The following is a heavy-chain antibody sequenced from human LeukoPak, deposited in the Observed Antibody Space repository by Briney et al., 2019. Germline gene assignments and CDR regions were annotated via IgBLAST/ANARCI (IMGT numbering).Heavy chain of an antibody. CDR2: INPSGGST. CDR3: ARDGDRQSQQWLASPSVY. CDR1: GYTFTSYY. J-gene: IGHJ4*02. D-gene: IGHD6-19*01. V-gene: IGHV1-46*01. Sequence: ASVKVSCKASGYTFTSYYIHWVRQAPGQGLEWMGVINPSGGSTTLAQKFQGRVTVTRDTSTSTVYMELSSLRSEDTAVYYCARDGDRQSQQWLASPSVYWGQGALVTVSS.